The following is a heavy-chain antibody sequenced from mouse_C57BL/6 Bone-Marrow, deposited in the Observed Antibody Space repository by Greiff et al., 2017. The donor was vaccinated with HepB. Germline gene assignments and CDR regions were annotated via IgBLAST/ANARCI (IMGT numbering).Heavy chain of an antibody. CDR3: ARWPF. CDR1: GYTFTSYG. J-gene: IGHJ2*01. Sequence: QVQLQQSGAELARPGASVKLSCKASGYTFTSYGISWVKQRTGQGLEWIGEIYPRSGNTYYTEKFKGKSTLTADKSSSTAYMELRSLTSEDSAVYFCARWPFWGQGTTLTVTA. CDR2: IYPRSGNT. V-gene: IGHV1-81*01.